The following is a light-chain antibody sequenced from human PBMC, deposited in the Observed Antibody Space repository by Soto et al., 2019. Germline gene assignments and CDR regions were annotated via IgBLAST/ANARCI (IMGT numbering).Light chain of an antibody. Sequence: QSALTQPASVSGSPGQSITISCTGTRSDVGGYNYVSWYQQHPGKAPKLMIYDFRNRPSGVSNRFSGSKSVNTASLTISGLQAEDEADYYCSSYTTISTYVFGTGTKVT. CDR2: DFR. V-gene: IGLV2-14*01. CDR1: RSDVGGYNY. J-gene: IGLJ1*01. CDR3: SSYTTISTYV.